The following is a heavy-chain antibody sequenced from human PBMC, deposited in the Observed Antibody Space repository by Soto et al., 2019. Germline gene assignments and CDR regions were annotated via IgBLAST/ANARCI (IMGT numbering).Heavy chain of an antibody. CDR3: AKCMQAYWNYDAHHI. Sequence: EVKLLESGGGLVQPGGSLRLSCAASGFTFSTYSMSWVRQAPGKGLEWVAHITASGGTTYYADSVKGRFTISRDTSRNTLDLQMNGLRAEDTALYYCAKCMQAYWNYDAHHIWGQGTMVNVSS. CDR2: ITASGGTT. CDR1: GFTFSTYS. V-gene: IGHV3-23*01. D-gene: IGHD1-7*01. J-gene: IGHJ3*02.